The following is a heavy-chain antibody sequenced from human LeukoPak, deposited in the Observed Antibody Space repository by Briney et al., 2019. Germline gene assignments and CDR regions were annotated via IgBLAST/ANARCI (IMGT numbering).Heavy chain of an antibody. CDR2: ISGSGGST. D-gene: IGHD1-26*01. CDR1: GFTFSSYA. CDR3: ANGEGATTSAFDI. J-gene: IGHJ3*02. V-gene: IGHV3-23*01. Sequence: PGGSLRLSCAASGFTFSSYAMSWVRQAPGKGLEWVSAISGSGGSTYYADSVKGRFTISRDNSKNTLYLQMNSLRAEDTAVYYCANGEGATTSAFDIWGQGTMVTVSS.